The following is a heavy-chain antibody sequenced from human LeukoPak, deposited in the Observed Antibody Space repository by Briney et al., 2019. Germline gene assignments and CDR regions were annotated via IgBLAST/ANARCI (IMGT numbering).Heavy chain of an antibody. V-gene: IGHV3-23*01. D-gene: IGHD5-18*01. J-gene: IGHJ4*02. CDR1: GGSFSGYY. CDR3: AKGPATGTRIQLWLYDY. Sequence: ETLSLTCAVYGGSFSGYYWSWVRQAPGKGLEWVSAISGSGGSTYYADSVKGRFTISRDNSKNTLYLQMNSLRAEDTAVYYCAKGPATGTRIQLWLYDYWGQGTLVTVSS. CDR2: ISGSGGST.